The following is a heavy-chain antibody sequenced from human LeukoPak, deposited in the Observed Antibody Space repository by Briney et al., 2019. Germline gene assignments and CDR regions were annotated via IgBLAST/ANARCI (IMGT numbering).Heavy chain of an antibody. Sequence: SETLSLTCAVYGGSFSGYYWSWLPPPPGKGLEWIGEINHSGSTNYNPSLKSRVTISVDTSKNQFSLKLSSVTAADTAVYYCARGGMTIFGVVIGRAFDYWGQGTLVTVSS. V-gene: IGHV4-34*01. J-gene: IGHJ4*02. CDR2: INHSGST. D-gene: IGHD3-3*01. CDR1: GGSFSGYY. CDR3: ARGGMTIFGVVIGRAFDY.